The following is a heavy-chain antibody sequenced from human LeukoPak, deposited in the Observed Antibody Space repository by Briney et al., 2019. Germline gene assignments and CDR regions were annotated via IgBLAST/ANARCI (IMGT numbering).Heavy chain of an antibody. V-gene: IGHV4-61*02. CDR2: IYTSGST. CDR3: ARERGRIVVVIDY. CDR1: GGSISSGSYY. Sequence: PSQTLSLTCTVSGGSISSGSYYWSWIRQPAGKGLEWIGRIYTSGSTNYNPSLKSRVTISVDTSKNQFSLKPSSVTAADTAVYYCARERGRIVVVIDYWGQGTLVTVSS. J-gene: IGHJ4*02. D-gene: IGHD3-22*01.